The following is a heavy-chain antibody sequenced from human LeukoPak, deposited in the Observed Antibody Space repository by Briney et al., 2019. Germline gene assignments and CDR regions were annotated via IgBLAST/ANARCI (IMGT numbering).Heavy chain of an antibody. CDR1: GFTVSSNY. V-gene: IGHV3-53*01. CDR2: IYSDGTT. D-gene: IGHD5-18*01. J-gene: IGHJ4*02. CDR3: ASAALISGSSYVYDYDH. Sequence: GGSLRLSCAASGFTVSSNYMSWVRQAPGEGLEWVSVIYSDGTTYYRESVKGRFTISRDNSKNTLYLQMNSLRAEDTAVYYCASAALISGSSYVYDYDHWGQGTLVTVSS.